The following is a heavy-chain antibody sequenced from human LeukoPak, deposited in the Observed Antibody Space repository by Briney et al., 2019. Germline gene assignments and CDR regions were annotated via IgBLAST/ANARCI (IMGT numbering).Heavy chain of an antibody. CDR3: ARDRNWVGQTDFDY. CDR1: GYTFTGYY. D-gene: IGHD2-15*01. CDR2: INPNSGGT. Sequence: ASVKVSCKASGYTFTGYYMHWVRQAPGQGLEWMGWINPNSGGTNYAQKFQGRVTMTRDTSISTAYMELSRLRSDDTAVYYCARDRNWVGQTDFDYWGQGTLVTVSS. J-gene: IGHJ4*02. V-gene: IGHV1-2*02.